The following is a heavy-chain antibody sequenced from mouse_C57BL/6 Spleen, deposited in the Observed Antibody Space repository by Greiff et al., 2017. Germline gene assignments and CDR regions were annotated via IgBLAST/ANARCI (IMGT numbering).Heavy chain of an antibody. Sequence: QVQLKESGPGLVAPSQSLSITCTVSGFSLTSYGVHWVRQPPGKGLEWLVVIWSDGSTTYNSALKSRLSISKDNSKSQVFLKMNSLQTDDTAMYYGARHVYYGNPTYAMDYWGQGTSVTVSS. CDR2: IWSDGST. V-gene: IGHV2-6-1*01. CDR3: ARHVYYGNPTYAMDY. CDR1: GFSLTSYG. D-gene: IGHD2-1*01. J-gene: IGHJ4*01.